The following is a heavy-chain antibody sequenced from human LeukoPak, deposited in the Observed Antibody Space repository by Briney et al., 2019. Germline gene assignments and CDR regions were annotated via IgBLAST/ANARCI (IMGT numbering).Heavy chain of an antibody. V-gene: IGHV3-23*01. J-gene: IGHJ4*02. D-gene: IGHD6-13*01. CDR2: ISGSGGST. CDR1: GFTFSSYA. Sequence: GGSLRLSCAASGFTFSSYAMSWVRQAPGKGLEGVSAISGSGGSTYYADSVKGRFTISRDNSKNTLYLQMNSLRAEDTAVYYCAKGRAGIAAAGRYFDYWGQGTLVTVSS. CDR3: AKGRAGIAAAGRYFDY.